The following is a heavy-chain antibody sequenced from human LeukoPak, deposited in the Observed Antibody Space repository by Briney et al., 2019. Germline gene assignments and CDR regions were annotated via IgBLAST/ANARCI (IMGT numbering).Heavy chain of an antibody. CDR1: GFTFRSFA. Sequence: GGSLRLSCSASGFTFRSFAMHWVRQAPGKGLGYVVAISSNGGNTYYTESVRGRSTISRDNSKNTLYLQMSGLRAEDTAVYFCVKGSSYYYDSGGYYVDYWGQGTLVTVSS. CDR3: VKGSSYYYDSGGYYVDY. CDR2: ISSNGGNT. J-gene: IGHJ4*02. V-gene: IGHV3-64D*06. D-gene: IGHD3-22*01.